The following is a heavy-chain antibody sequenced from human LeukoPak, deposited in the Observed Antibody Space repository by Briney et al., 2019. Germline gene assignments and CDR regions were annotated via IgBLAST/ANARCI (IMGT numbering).Heavy chain of an antibody. Sequence: GGSLRLSCAASGFTFSSYEMNWVRQAPGKGLEWVSYISSSGSTIYYADSVKGRFTISRDNAKNSLYLQMNSLRAEDTAVYYCARKRAAGTGDYWGQGTLVTVSS. V-gene: IGHV3-48*03. CDR1: GFTFSSYE. J-gene: IGHJ4*02. D-gene: IGHD6-13*01. CDR2: ISSSGSTI. CDR3: ARKRAAGTGDY.